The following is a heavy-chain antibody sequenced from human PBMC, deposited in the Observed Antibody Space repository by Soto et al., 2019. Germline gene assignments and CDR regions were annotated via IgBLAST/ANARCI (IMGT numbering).Heavy chain of an antibody. V-gene: IGHV4-59*08. Sequence: SETLSLTCSVYGGSISEYYWSWIRQSPGKGLEWIGFASYSGSTNYNPSLRSRVTISVDTSKNQFSLRLNTVTAADTAVYYCAGTYSYGFINWLDPWGQGTLVTVSS. CDR3: AGTYSYGFINWLDP. CDR2: ASYSGST. CDR1: GGSISEYY. D-gene: IGHD3-16*02. J-gene: IGHJ5*02.